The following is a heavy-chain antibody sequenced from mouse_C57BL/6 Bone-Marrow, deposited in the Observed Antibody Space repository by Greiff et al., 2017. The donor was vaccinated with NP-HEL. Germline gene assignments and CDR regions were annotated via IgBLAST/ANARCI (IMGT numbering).Heavy chain of an antibody. CDR2: IHPNSGST. CDR1: GYTFTSYW. Sequence: VQLQQPGAELVKPGASVKLSCKASGYTFTSYWMHWVKQRPGQGLEWIGMIHPNSGSTNYNEKFKSKATLTVDKSSSTAYMQLSSLTSEDSAVYYCARARYGPWFAYWGQGTLVTVSA. J-gene: IGHJ3*01. D-gene: IGHD2-10*02. CDR3: ARARYGPWFAY. V-gene: IGHV1-64*01.